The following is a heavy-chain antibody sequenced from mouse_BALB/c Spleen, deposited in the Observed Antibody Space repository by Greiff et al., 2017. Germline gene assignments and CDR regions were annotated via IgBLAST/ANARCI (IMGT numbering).Heavy chain of an antibody. J-gene: IGHJ3*01. V-gene: IGHV1S135*01. CDR2: IDPFNGGT. Sequence: VQLQQSGPELMKPGASVKISCKASGYSFTSYYMHWVKQSHGKSLEWIGYIDPFNGGTSYNQKFKGKATLTVDKSSSTAYMHLSSLTSEDSAVYYCARSGSAWFAYWGQGTLVTVSA. D-gene: IGHD2-2*01. CDR1: GYSFTSYY. CDR3: ARSGSAWFAY.